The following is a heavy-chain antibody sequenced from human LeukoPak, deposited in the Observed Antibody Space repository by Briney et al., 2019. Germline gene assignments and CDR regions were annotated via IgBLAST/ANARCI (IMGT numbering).Heavy chain of an antibody. CDR3: ARDQRYCSSSSCPWEPFDY. CDR2: IKQDGSEK. Sequence: PGGSLRLSCAASGFTFSSYWMSWVRQAPGKGLEWVANIKQDGSEKYYVDSVKGRFTISRDNAKNSLHLQMNSLSAEDTAVYYCARDQRYCSSSSCPWEPFDYWGQGTLVTVSS. D-gene: IGHD2-2*01. J-gene: IGHJ4*02. CDR1: GFTFSSYW. V-gene: IGHV3-7*05.